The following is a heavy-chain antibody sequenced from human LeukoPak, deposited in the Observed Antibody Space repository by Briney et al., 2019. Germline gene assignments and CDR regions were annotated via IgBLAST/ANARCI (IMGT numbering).Heavy chain of an antibody. Sequence: PGGSLRLSCAASGFTFSTYAMSWVRQAPGKGLEWVSSISGSGGSTYYADSVKGRFTISRDTSKNTLYLQMNSLRAADTAVYYCVKSGYNRFDYWDQGALVTVSS. D-gene: IGHD5-24*01. CDR1: GFTFSTYA. J-gene: IGHJ4*02. CDR3: VKSGYNRFDY. V-gene: IGHV3-23*01. CDR2: ISGSGGST.